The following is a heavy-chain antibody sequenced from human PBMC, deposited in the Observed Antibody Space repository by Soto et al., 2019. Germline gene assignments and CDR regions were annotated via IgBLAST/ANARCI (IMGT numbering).Heavy chain of an antibody. J-gene: IGHJ6*02. CDR3: ARDPPPDTAMTYYDYYGMDV. D-gene: IGHD5-18*01. CDR1: GYTFTSYG. V-gene: IGHV1-18*01. CDR2: ISAYNGNT. Sequence: QVPLVQSGAEVKKPGASVKVSCKASGYTFTSYGISWVRQAPGQGLEWMGWISAYNGNTNYAKKLQGRVTMTTDTSTSTAYIELRSLRSDDTAVYYCARDPPPDTAMTYYDYYGMDVWGQGTTVTVSS.